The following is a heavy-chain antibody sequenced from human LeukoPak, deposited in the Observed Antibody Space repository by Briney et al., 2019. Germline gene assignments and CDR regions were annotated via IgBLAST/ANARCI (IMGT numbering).Heavy chain of an antibody. Sequence: PSETLSLTCTVSGGSISSYFWSWIRQPPGKEPECIGYIYNSGSTKYNPSLKSRVTISVDTSKNRFSLKLSSVATADTAVYYCATSIAAAGTLDYWGQGTLVTVSS. V-gene: IGHV4-59*01. D-gene: IGHD6-13*01. CDR2: IYNSGST. CDR3: ATSIAAAGTLDY. J-gene: IGHJ4*02. CDR1: GGSISSYF.